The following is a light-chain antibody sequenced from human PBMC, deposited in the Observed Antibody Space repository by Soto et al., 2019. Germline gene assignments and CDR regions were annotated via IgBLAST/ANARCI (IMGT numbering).Light chain of an antibody. V-gene: IGKV3-20*01. CDR3: RQYASSPGT. CDR1: QSVISSY. J-gene: IGKJ1*01. CDR2: GAS. Sequence: EIMLTQSPGTLSLSPGEGATLSCRASQSVISSYLAWYQQKPGQAPRLLIYGASSRATGIPDRFSGSGSGTDFSLTISRLEPEDFSVYSCRQYASSPGTFGQGTKVEIK.